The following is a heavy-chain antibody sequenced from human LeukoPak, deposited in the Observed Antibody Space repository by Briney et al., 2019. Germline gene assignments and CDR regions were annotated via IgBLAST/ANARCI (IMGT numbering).Heavy chain of an antibody. V-gene: IGHV3-23*01. CDR2: ISGNGRST. Sequence: GGSLRLSCAASGFTFSGYAMTWVRQAPGKGLEWVSAISGNGRSTFYADSVKGRFTISRDNSKNTLYLQMNSLRAEDTAVYYCAKTDSANFDWLLYFDYWGQGTLVTVSS. CDR3: AKTDSANFDWLLYFDY. CDR1: GFTFSGYA. J-gene: IGHJ4*02. D-gene: IGHD3-9*01.